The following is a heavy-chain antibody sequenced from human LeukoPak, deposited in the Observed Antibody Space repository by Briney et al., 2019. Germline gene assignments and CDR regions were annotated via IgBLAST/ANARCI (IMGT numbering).Heavy chain of an antibody. CDR2: ISSSGST. D-gene: IGHD3-16*01. CDR3: ARSGLGPFDY. CDR1: GASFSGYY. J-gene: IGHJ4*02. Sequence: SETLSLTCAVYGASFSGYYWSWIRQPAGKGLEWIGRISSSGSTNYNPSLKSRVTISVDTSKNQFSLKLSSVTAADTAVYYCARSGLGPFDYWGQGTLVTVSS. V-gene: IGHV4-59*10.